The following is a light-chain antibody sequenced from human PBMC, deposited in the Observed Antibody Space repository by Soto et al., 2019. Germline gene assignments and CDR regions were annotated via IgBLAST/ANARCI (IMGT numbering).Light chain of an antibody. V-gene: IGKV3-20*01. CDR1: QSVSSSY. CDR3: QQYHNWPPIT. J-gene: IGKJ5*01. Sequence: EIVLTQAPGALSLSPGERATLSCRASQSVSSSYLAWYQQQPGQAPRLLIYGASSRATGIPDRFSGSGSGTEFTLTISNLQSEDFAVYFCQQYHNWPPITFGQGTRLEIK. CDR2: GAS.